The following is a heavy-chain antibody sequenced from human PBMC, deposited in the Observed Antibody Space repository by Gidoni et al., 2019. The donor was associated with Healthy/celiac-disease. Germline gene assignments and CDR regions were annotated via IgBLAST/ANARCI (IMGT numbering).Heavy chain of an antibody. CDR1: GFTFSSYA. CDR2: ISGSGGST. J-gene: IGHJ4*02. V-gene: IGHV3-23*01. CDR3: AKVYGSVVVPAAIRY. D-gene: IGHD2-2*01. Sequence: EVQLLESGGGLVQPGWSLRLSCAASGFTFSSYAMSWVRQAPGQGLEWVSAISGSGGSTYNADAVKGRFTISRDNSKNTLYLQMNSLRAEDTAVYYCAKVYGSVVVPAAIRYWGQGTLVTVSS.